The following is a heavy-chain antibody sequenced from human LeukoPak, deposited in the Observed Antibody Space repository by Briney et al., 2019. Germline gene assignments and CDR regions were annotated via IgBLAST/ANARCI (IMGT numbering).Heavy chain of an antibody. D-gene: IGHD4-17*01. Sequence: GASVKVSCKASGYIFTDFFLHWVRQAPGQGLEWMGLVNPNDGGTIYAQNFQGRVTLTRDTSISTAYMELSRLRSDDTAVYYCARDDYGDLQYFEDWGQGTLVTVSS. J-gene: IGHJ4*02. CDR2: VNPNDGGT. V-gene: IGHV1-2*02. CDR1: GYIFTDFF. CDR3: ARDDYGDLQYFED.